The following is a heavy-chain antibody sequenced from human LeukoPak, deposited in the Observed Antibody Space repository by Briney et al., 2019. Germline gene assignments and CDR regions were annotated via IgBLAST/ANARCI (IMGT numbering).Heavy chain of an antibody. CDR2: IYYSGST. CDR1: GGPISSGDYY. V-gene: IGHV4-30-4*01. J-gene: IGHJ4*02. CDR3: ARGKITFGGVIAPGDY. Sequence: SQTLSLTCTVSGGPISSGDYYWSWIRQPPGKGLEWIGYIYYSGSTYYNPSLKSRVTISVDTSKNQFSLKLSSVTAADTAVYYCARGKITFGGVIAPGDYWGQGTLVTVSS. D-gene: IGHD3-16*02.